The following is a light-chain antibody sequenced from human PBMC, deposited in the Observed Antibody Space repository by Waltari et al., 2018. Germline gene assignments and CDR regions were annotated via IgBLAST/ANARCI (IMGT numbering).Light chain of an antibody. CDR3: QQSYSSPLYT. V-gene: IGKV1-39*01. Sequence: DIQLTQSPSSLSASVGDRVTITCRASQTVTSYLNWYQQKPGKAPKLLIHTASTLQSGVPSRFSGSGSGTAFTLTISSLQPEDFATYYCQQSYSSPLYTFGQGTRLEIK. CDR1: QTVTSY. J-gene: IGKJ2*01. CDR2: TAS.